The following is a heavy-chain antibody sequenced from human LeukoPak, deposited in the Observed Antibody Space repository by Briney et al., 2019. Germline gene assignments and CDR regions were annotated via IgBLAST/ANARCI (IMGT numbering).Heavy chain of an antibody. J-gene: IGHJ6*02. CDR3: ARDVGGSHRPTEDSYYYYGMDV. D-gene: IGHD1-26*01. CDR1: GGSISSYH. CDR2: IYYSGST. V-gene: IGHV4-59*01. Sequence: PSETLSLTCTVSGGSISSYHWSWIRQPPGKGLEWIGYIYYSGSTNYNPSLKSRVTISVDTSKNQFSLKLSSVTAADTAVYYCARDVGGSHRPTEDSYYYYGMDVWGQGTTVTVSS.